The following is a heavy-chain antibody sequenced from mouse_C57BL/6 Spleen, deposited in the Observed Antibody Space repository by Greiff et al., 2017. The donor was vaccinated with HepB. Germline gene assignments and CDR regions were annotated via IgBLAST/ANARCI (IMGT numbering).Heavy chain of an antibody. CDR2: ISNLAYSI. J-gene: IGHJ3*01. V-gene: IGHV5-15*01. D-gene: IGHD2-4*01. CDR1: GFTFSDYG. Sequence: EVKLMESGGGLVQPGGSLKLSCAASGFTFSDYGMAWVRQAPRKGPAWVAFISNLAYSIYYADTVTGRFTISRENAKNTLYLEMSSLRSEDTAMYYCARGEYDYDGFAYWGQGTLVTVSA. CDR3: ARGEYDYDGFAY.